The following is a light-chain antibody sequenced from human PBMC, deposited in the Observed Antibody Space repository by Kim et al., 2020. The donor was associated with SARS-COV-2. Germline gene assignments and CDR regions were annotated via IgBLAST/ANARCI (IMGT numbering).Light chain of an antibody. CDR2: YDS. Sequence: PGKTARITCGGNNIGSKSVHWYQQKPGQAPVLVIYYDSDWPSGIPERFSGSNSGNTATLTISRVEAGDEADYYCQVWDSSSDHPVVFGGGTKVTVL. V-gene: IGLV3-21*04. CDR3: QVWDSSSDHPVV. CDR1: NIGSKS. J-gene: IGLJ2*01.